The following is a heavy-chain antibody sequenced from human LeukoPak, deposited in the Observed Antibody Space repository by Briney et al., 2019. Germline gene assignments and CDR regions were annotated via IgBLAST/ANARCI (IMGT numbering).Heavy chain of an antibody. J-gene: IGHJ3*02. Sequence: GRSLRLSCAASGFTFSSYGMHWVRQAPGKGLEWVAVIWYDGSNKYYADSVKGRFTISRDNSKNTLYLQMNSLRAEDTAVYYCARNNYYDSTDAFDIWGQGTMVTVSS. CDR2: IWYDGSNK. D-gene: IGHD3-22*01. V-gene: IGHV3-33*01. CDR1: GFTFSSYG. CDR3: ARNNYYDSTDAFDI.